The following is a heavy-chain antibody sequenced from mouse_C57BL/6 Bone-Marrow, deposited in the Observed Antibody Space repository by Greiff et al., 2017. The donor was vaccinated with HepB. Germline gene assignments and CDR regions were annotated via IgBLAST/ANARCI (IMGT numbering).Heavy chain of an antibody. J-gene: IGHJ2*01. D-gene: IGHD2-4*01. CDR3: ARNDYDYDGNY. CDR1: GYTFTSYW. CDR2: IYPGSGST. Sequence: QVQLQQPGAELVKPGASVKMSCKASGYTFTSYWITWVKQRPGQGLEWIGDIYPGSGSTNYNEKFKSKATLTVDTSYSTAYMQLSSLTSEDSAVYYCARNDYDYDGNYWGQGTTLTVSS. V-gene: IGHV1-55*01.